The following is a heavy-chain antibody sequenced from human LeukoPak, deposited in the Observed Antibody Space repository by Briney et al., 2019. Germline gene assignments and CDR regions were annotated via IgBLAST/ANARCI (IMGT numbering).Heavy chain of an antibody. CDR1: GFTFSTYA. J-gene: IGHJ4*02. D-gene: IGHD2/OR15-2a*01. V-gene: IGHV3-23*01. CDR2: IVGSGGIT. Sequence: GGSLRLSCAASGFTFSTYAMGWVHQAPGKGLEWVSAIVGSGGITYYADSVKGRFTISGDNSRNTVYLQMNSLRAEDTAVYFYEKGSTTSGYYFDSWGQGTLVTVSS. CDR3: EKGSTTSGYYFDS.